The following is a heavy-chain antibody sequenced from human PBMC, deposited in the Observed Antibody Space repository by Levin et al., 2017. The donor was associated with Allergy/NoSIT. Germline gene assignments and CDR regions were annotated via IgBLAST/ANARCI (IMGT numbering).Heavy chain of an antibody. Sequence: GESLKISCAASGFTVSGNYMSWVRQAPGKGLEWVSVIYSGGDTKYTDSVTGRFTISRDDSKNTLYLQMNSLRVEDTAVYYCAKCSGWYGKGYFDLWGRGTLVTVYS. CDR1: GFTVSGNY. CDR2: IYSGGDT. D-gene: IGHD6-19*01. CDR3: AKCSGWYGKGYFDL. J-gene: IGHJ2*01. V-gene: IGHV3-53*01.